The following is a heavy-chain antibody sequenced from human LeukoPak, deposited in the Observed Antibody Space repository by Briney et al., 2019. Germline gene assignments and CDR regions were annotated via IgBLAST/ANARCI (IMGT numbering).Heavy chain of an antibody. CDR1: GGSISSSSYY. Sequence: SETLSLTCTVSGGSISSSSYYWGWIRQPPGKGLEWIGSIYYSGSTYYNPSLKSRVTISVDTSKNQFSLKLSSVTAADTAVYYCARSTAMVYYYYGMDVWGQGTTVTVSS. CDR3: ARSTAMVYYYYGMDV. J-gene: IGHJ6*02. D-gene: IGHD5-18*01. CDR2: IYYSGST. V-gene: IGHV4-39*07.